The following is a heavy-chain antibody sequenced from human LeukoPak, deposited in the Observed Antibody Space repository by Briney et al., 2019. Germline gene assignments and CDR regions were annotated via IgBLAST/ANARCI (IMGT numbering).Heavy chain of an antibody. J-gene: IGHJ4*02. CDR3: VREARGYHYTYFDY. Sequence: PGGSLRLSCTASGFTLSSHDMHWVRQATGKGLEWIATIASGSQTFYAGSVKGRFTISREDAENSLYLQMNSLRAGDTAVYYCVREARGYHYTYFDYWGQGTLVTVSS. V-gene: IGHV3-13*01. CDR2: IASGSQT. CDR1: GFTLSSHD. D-gene: IGHD5-18*01.